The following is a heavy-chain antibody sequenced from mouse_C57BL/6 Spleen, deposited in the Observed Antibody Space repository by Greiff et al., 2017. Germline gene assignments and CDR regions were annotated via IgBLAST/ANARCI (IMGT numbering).Heavy chain of an antibody. Sequence: VQLQQPGAELVKPGASVKMSCKASGYTFTSYWITWVKPRPGQGLEWIGDLYPGSGSTNYNEKFKSKATLTVDTSSSTAYMQLSSLTSEDSAVYYCARWAYYSNQGFAYWGQGTLVTVSA. J-gene: IGHJ3*01. CDR2: LYPGSGST. V-gene: IGHV1-55*01. CDR3: ARWAYYSNQGFAY. D-gene: IGHD2-5*01. CDR1: GYTFTSYW.